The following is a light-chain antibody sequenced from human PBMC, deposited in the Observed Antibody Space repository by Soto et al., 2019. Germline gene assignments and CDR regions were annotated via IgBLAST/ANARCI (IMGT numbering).Light chain of an antibody. CDR2: DVN. CDR1: SSDVGGYNY. CDR3: CSYGGSYTFV. J-gene: IGLJ1*01. V-gene: IGLV2-11*01. Sequence: QSALTQPRSVSGSPGQSVTISCTRTSSDVGGYNYVSWYQHYPGTAPKLMIYDVNKRPSGVPDRFSGSKSGNTASLTISGLQAEDDADYYCCSYGGSYTFVFGTGTKLTVL.